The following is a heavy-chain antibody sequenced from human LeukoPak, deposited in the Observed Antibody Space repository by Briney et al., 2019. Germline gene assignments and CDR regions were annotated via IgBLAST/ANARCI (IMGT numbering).Heavy chain of an antibody. CDR3: AREQYSYGKFDY. V-gene: IGHV3-30-3*01. J-gene: IGHJ4*02. CDR2: ISYDGSNK. Sequence: PGGSLRLSCAASGFTFSSYAMHWVRQAPGKGLEWVAVISYDGSNKYYADSVKGRFTISRDNSKNTLYPQMNSLRAEDTAVYYCAREQYSYGKFDYWGQGTLVTVSS. CDR1: GFTFSSYA. D-gene: IGHD5-18*01.